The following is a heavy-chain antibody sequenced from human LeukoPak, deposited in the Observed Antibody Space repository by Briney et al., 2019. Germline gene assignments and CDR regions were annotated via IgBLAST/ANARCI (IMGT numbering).Heavy chain of an antibody. CDR2: INHSGST. CDR3: ARGRGTFGSGWYGGYYYGMDV. D-gene: IGHD6-19*01. V-gene: IGHV4-34*01. CDR1: GGSFSGYY. J-gene: IGHJ6*02. Sequence: SETLSLTCAVYGGSFSGYYWSWIRQPPGKGLEWIGEINHSGSTNYNPSLKSRVTISVDTSKNQFSLKLSSVTAADTAVYYCARGRGTFGSGWYGGYYYGMDVWGQGTTVTVSS.